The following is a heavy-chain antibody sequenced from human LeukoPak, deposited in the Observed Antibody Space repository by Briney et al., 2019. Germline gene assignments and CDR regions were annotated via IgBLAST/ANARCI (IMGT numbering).Heavy chain of an antibody. D-gene: IGHD3-22*01. V-gene: IGHV4-59*08. CDR1: GASINNNF. CDR2: IYSSGSA. Sequence: SETLSLTCTVSGASINNNFWTWIRQPPGKGLEWIGYIYSSGSANYNPSLKSRVIISADTSKNQISLNLTSVTAADTAVYFCARRRDYYDTWGHGTLVTVSS. CDR3: ARRRDYYDT. J-gene: IGHJ4*01.